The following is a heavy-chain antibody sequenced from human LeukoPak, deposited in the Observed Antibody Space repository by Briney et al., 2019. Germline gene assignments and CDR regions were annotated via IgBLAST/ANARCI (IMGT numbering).Heavy chain of an antibody. CDR1: GGSISSYY. CDR3: ARHLGSGWYCLDP. Sequence: SETLSLTCTVSGGSISSYYWSWIRQPPGKGLEWIGYIYYSGSTNYNPSLKSRVTMSVDTSKNQFSLKLSSVTAADTAVYYCARHLGSGWYCLDPWGQGTLVTVSS. CDR2: IYYSGST. V-gene: IGHV4-59*08. J-gene: IGHJ5*02. D-gene: IGHD6-19*01.